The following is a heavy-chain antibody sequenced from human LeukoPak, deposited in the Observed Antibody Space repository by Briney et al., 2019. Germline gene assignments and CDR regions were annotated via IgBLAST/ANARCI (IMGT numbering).Heavy chain of an antibody. CDR3: ARGIADPYSFDS. J-gene: IGHJ4*02. CDR1: GGSINCYY. V-gene: IGHV4-4*07. Sequence: SETLSLTCPVSGGSINCYYWSWIRPPAGKGLEWIGRIYSTGSTNYTPSLKSRVTMSVDKSKNQFSPNLSSVTAADTAVYYCARGIADPYSFDSWGQGTLVTVSS. D-gene: IGHD6-13*01. CDR2: IYSTGST.